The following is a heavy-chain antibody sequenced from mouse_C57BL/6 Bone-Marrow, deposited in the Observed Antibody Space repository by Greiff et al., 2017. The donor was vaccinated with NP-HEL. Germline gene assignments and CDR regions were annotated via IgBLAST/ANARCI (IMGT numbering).Heavy chain of an antibody. D-gene: IGHD3-1*01. CDR3: ARSGNLEYFEV. J-gene: IGHJ1*03. CDR1: GYTFTNYW. Sequence: QVQLQQSGAELVRPGTSVKMSCKASGYTFTNYWIGWAKQRPGHGLEWIGDIYPGGGYTNYNEKFKGKATLTADKSSSTAYMQISSLTSEDSAIYYCARSGNLEYFEVWGTETTVTVSS. CDR2: IYPGGGYT. V-gene: IGHV1-63*01.